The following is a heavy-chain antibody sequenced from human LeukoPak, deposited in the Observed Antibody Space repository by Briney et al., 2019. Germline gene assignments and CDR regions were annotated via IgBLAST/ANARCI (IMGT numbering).Heavy chain of an antibody. CDR2: XYSAGXXGST. J-gene: IGHJ6*03. CDR1: GFTVSNNY. D-gene: IGHD3-10*01. Sequence: GGSLRLSCAASGFTVSNNYXXXXXQPPGKXXXXXXXXYSAGXXGSTYYADAVKXXXXXSRDNSKNTLDLQMNSLRVEDTAVYYCARGAGSYEYYMDVWGKGTTVTVPS. V-gene: IGHV3-53*01. CDR3: ARGAGSYEYYMDV.